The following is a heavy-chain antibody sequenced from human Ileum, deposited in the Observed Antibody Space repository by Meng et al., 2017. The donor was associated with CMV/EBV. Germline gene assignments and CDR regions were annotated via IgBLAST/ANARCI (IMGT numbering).Heavy chain of an antibody. D-gene: IGHD2-2*01. CDR1: GGSITSYY. V-gene: IGHV4-59*01. J-gene: IGHJ4*02. Sequence: SETLSLTCTVSGGSITSYYWSWIRQPPGKGLEWIGYIYHSGSTDYNRSLKSRVTISVDTSKNQFSLKVNSVTAADTAVYYWARLYYSNSWEFDYWGPGTLVTVSS. CDR3: ARLYYSNSWEFDY. CDR2: IYHSGST.